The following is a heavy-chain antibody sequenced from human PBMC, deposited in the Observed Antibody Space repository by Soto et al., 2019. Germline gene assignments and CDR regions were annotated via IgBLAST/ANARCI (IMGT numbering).Heavy chain of an antibody. J-gene: IGHJ4*02. CDR1: GGYFSGYY. D-gene: IGHD2-8*02. CDR3: ARDKITGLFGY. V-gene: IGHV4-34*01. CDR2: INHSGST. Sequence: PSETMSLTCAVYGGYFSGYYWTWIRQTPGTGLEWIGEINHSGSTNYNPSLKSRVTISVDTSKNQFSLKLTSVTAADTAVYYCARDKITGLFGYWGQGTLVTVSS.